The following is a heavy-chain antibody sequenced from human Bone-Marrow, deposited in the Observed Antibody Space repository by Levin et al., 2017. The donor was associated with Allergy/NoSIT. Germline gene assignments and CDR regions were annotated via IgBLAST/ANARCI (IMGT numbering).Heavy chain of an antibody. V-gene: IGHV3-53*01. CDR1: GFTIHNNY. CDR2: IYSGGKT. J-gene: IGHJ4*02. Sequence: GESLKISCTASGFTIHNNYMSWVRQAPGRGLEWVSLIYSGGKTYYSDSVRGRFTISRDNSRLYLQMNNLRAEDTAIYYCTGTSSKDHWGQGILVTVSS. CDR3: TGTSSKDH.